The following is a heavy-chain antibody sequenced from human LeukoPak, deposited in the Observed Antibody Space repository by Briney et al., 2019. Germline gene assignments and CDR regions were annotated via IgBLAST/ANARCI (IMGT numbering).Heavy chain of an antibody. V-gene: IGHV1-18*01. CDR1: GYTFTSYG. J-gene: IGHJ6*02. Sequence: ASVKVSCKASGYTFTSYGISWVRQAPGQGLEWMGWISTYNGNTNYAQKLQGRVTTTTDTSTSTAYMEVRSLRSDDTAVYYCARHVPYYDSDFSAWGMDVWGQGTTVTVSS. CDR3: ARHVPYYDSDFSAWGMDV. D-gene: IGHD3-16*01. CDR2: ISTYNGNT.